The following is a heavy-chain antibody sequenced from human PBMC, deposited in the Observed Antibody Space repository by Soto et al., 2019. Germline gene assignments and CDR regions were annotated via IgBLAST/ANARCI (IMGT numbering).Heavy chain of an antibody. Sequence: QVQLVQSGAEVKKPGSSVKVSCKASGGTFSSYAISWVRQAPGQGLEWMGGIIPIFDTANYAQKLQGRVKITADKSTSTAYMELSSLSSEDTAVYYCASPTREWLPPARDYYYGMDVWGQGTTVTVS. CDR1: GGTFSSYA. CDR3: ASPTREWLPPARDYYYGMDV. D-gene: IGHD3-3*01. V-gene: IGHV1-69*06. CDR2: IIPIFDTA. J-gene: IGHJ6*02.